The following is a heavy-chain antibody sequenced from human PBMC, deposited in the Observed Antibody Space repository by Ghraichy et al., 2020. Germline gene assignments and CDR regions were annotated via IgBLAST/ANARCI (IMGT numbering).Heavy chain of an antibody. CDR2: INHSGRP. D-gene: IGHD3-16*01. Sequence: SETLSLTCAVYGGSFSGYYWSLIRQPPGRGLAWIGEINHSGRPNYNPSLKSRVTISVDTSKNQFSLTLSSLTAADTAVYYCGRLGEPEIDYWGQGTLVTVAS. J-gene: IGHJ4*02. CDR1: GGSFSGYY. CDR3: GRLGEPEIDY. V-gene: IGHV4-34*01.